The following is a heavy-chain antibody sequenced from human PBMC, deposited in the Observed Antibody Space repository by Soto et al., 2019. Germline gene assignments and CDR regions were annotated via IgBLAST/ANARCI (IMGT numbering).Heavy chain of an antibody. D-gene: IGHD3-3*01. CDR2: VNHVGST. J-gene: IGHJ4*02. CDR1: GGSFSDYY. Sequence: QVQLQQWGAGLLKPSETLSLTCPVNGGSFSDYYWTWIRQPPGKGLEWIGEVNHVGSTHNNPSLKSRVPMSVVTSKKQFSLNLTFVTAAGTAVYSCAREWWSGSLIGGSLGGEGTLVTVSS. V-gene: IGHV4-34*01. CDR3: AREWWSGSLIGGSL.